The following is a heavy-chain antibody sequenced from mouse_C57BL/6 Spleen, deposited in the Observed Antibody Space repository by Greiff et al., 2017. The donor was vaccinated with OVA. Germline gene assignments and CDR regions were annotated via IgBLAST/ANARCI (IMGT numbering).Heavy chain of an antibody. CDR3: ARGDYDYNYFDY. CDR1: GFTFSSYA. J-gene: IGHJ2*01. D-gene: IGHD2-4*01. V-gene: IGHV5-4*01. Sequence: EVQVVESGGGLVKPGGSLKLSCAASGFTFSSYAMSWVRQTPEKRLEWVATISDGGSYTYYPDNVKGRFTISRDNAKNNLYLQMSHLKSEDTAMYYCARGDYDYNYFDYWGQGTTLTVSS. CDR2: ISDGGSYT.